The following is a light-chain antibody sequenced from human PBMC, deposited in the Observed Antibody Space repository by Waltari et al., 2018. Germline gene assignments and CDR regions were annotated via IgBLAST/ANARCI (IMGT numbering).Light chain of an antibody. CDR1: VLSKGF. Sequence: SSELAQPSPVSVSPGQTPRIPCSGAVLSKGFVWWFQQKSGQPPALLIYKHTERPSGISERFSCASSGNTVTLTISWARGEDEADYYLFSITENTRLFGGGTKLTV. CDR3: FSITENTRL. V-gene: IGLV3-27*01. J-gene: IGLJ3*02. CDR2: KHT.